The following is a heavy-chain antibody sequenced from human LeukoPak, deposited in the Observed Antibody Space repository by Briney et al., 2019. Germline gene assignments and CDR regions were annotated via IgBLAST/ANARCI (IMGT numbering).Heavy chain of an antibody. CDR1: GYSFASSW. J-gene: IGHJ4*02. V-gene: IGHV5-51*01. CDR2: IFPDDSNT. Sequence: GESLKISCTASGYSFASSWIAWVRQMPGKGLEWMGIIFPDDSNTGYNPSFQGQVTISADKSISTAYLQWSSLTASDTAMYYCARQKGGYNYPIDYWGQGTLVTVSS. CDR3: ARQKGGYNYPIDY. D-gene: IGHD5-24*01.